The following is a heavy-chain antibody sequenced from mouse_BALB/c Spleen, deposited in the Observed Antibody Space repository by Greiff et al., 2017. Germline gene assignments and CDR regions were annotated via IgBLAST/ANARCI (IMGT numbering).Heavy chain of an antibody. Sequence: EVQVVESGGGLVQPGGSLKLSCAASGFTFSSYTMSWVRQTPEKRLEWVAYISNGGGSTYYPDTVKGRFTISRDNAKNTLYLQMSSLKSEDTAMYYCARQGFYYGSSSWFAYWGQGTLVTVSA. CDR3: ARQGFYYGSSSWFAY. CDR2: ISNGGGST. J-gene: IGHJ3*01. CDR1: GFTFSSYT. V-gene: IGHV5-12-2*01. D-gene: IGHD1-1*01.